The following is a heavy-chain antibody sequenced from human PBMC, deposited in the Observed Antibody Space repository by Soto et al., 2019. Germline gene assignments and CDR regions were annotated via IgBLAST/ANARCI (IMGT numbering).Heavy chain of an antibody. J-gene: IGHJ3*02. CDR1: GFTFSSHW. V-gene: IGHV3-7*01. D-gene: IGHD3-10*01. Sequence: PGGSLRLSCAASGFTFSSHWMSWVRQAPGKGLEWVANIKQDGSEKYSVDSVKGRFTISRDNAKNSLYLQMNSLRAEDTAVYYCAIHPGRGAFDIWGQGTMVTVSS. CDR3: AIHPGRGAFDI. CDR2: IKQDGSEK.